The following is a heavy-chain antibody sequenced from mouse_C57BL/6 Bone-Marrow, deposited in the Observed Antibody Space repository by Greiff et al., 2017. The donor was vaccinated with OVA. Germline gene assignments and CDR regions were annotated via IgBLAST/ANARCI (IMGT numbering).Heavy chain of an antibody. CDR1: GYSITSGYY. V-gene: IGHV3-6*01. CDR3: ARGSNYHFAY. CDR2: ISYDGSN. J-gene: IGHJ3*01. Sequence: VQLQQSGPGLVKPSPSLSLTCSVTGYSITSGYYWNWIRQFPGNQLEWMGYISYDGSNTYNPSLTNRISITRDTSKNPFFLKLNSVTTEDTATYDCARGSNYHFAYWGQGTLVTVSA. D-gene: IGHD2-5*01.